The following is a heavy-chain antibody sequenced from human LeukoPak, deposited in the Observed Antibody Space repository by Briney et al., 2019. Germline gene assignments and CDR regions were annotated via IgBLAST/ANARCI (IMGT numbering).Heavy chain of an antibody. CDR2: INHSGST. CDR1: GGSFSGYY. CDR3: ARGCDILTGLYYYYGMDV. Sequence: SETLSLTCAVYGGSFSGYYWSWIRQPPGKGLEWIGEINHSGSTNYNPSLKSRVTISVDTSKNQFSLKLSSVTAADTAVYYCARGCDILTGLYYYYGMDVWGQGTTVTVSS. J-gene: IGHJ6*02. D-gene: IGHD3-9*01. V-gene: IGHV4-34*01.